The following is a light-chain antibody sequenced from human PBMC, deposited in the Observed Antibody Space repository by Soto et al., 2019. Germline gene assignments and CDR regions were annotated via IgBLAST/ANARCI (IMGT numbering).Light chain of an antibody. CDR3: QQYGTLIT. J-gene: IGKJ5*01. Sequence: EIVLTQSPGTLSLSPGERATLSCRASQSLGNTYLAWYQRKPGQAPRLLIYDASSRATDIPDRFSGSGAGTDFTLTISRLEPDASEAYDCQQYGTLITFGQGTRLEIK. CDR2: DAS. V-gene: IGKV3-20*01. CDR1: QSLGNTY.